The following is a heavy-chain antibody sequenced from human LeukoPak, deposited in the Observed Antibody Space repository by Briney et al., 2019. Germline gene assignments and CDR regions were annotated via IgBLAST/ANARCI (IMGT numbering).Heavy chain of an antibody. CDR3: VREDTPATANY. V-gene: IGHV3-23*01. CDR2: ISGGGDIT. J-gene: IGHJ4*02. CDR1: GFTFSSYA. D-gene: IGHD2-21*02. Sequence: PGRSLRLSCAASGFTFSSYAMRWVRQTPGKGLEWVSAISGGGDITYYADSVRGRFTISRDNSKDTLFLQMHSLRPGDTAVYYCVREDTPATANYWGQGTLVTISS.